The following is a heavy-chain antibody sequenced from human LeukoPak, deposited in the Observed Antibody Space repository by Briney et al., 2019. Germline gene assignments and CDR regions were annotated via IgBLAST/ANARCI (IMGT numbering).Heavy chain of an antibody. Sequence: GGSLRLSCAASGFTLSNYWMAWVRQAPGKGLEWVANISQDGSKIYYADSMTGRFTISRDTAKNSLYLQMNSLRVEDTAVYYCARAWAGSASYWGQGTLVTVSS. CDR3: ARAWAGSASY. J-gene: IGHJ4*02. CDR2: ISQDGSKI. D-gene: IGHD6-19*01. V-gene: IGHV3-7*04. CDR1: GFTLSNYW.